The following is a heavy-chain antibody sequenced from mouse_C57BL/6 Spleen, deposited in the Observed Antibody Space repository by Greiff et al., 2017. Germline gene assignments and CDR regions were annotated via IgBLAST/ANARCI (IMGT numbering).Heavy chain of an antibody. CDR3: SSLYYGNYEAMDY. V-gene: IGHV1-64*01. CDR1: GYTFTSYW. D-gene: IGHD2-1*01. J-gene: IGHJ4*01. Sequence: QVQLQQPGAELVKPGASVKLSCKASGYTFTSYWMHWVKQRPGQGLEWIGMIHPNSGSTNYNEKFQSKATLTVAHSSSTAYMQLSSLTSEDSAVYYCSSLYYGNYEAMDYWGQGTSVTVSS. CDR2: IHPNSGST.